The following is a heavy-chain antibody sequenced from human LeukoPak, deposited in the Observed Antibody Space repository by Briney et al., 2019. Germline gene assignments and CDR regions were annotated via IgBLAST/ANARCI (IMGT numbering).Heavy chain of an antibody. CDR2: INHSGST. D-gene: IGHD6-19*01. CDR3: ARRAGYSSGWSKLDY. V-gene: IGHV4-34*01. Sequence: SETLSLTCAVYGGSFSGYYWSWIRQPPGKGLEWIGEINHSGSTNYYPSLKSRVTISVDTSKNQFSLKLSSVTAADTAVYYCARRAGYSSGWSKLDYWGQGTLVTVSS. CDR1: GGSFSGYY. J-gene: IGHJ4*02.